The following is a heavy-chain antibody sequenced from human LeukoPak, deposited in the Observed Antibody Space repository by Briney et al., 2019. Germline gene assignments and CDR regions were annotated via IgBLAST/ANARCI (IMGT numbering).Heavy chain of an antibody. J-gene: IGHJ4*02. Sequence: GSLRLSCAASGFTFSSYWMHWVRQAPGKGLVWVSRINSDGSSTSYADSVKGRFTISRDNAKNTLYLQMNSLRAEDTAVYYCARATHSSSWYRLGYWGQGTLVTVSS. D-gene: IGHD6-13*01. V-gene: IGHV3-74*01. CDR2: INSDGSST. CDR1: GFTFSSYW. CDR3: ARATHSSSWYRLGY.